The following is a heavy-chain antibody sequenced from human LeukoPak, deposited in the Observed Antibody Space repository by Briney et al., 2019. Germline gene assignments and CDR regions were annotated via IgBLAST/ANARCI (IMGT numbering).Heavy chain of an antibody. CDR2: IKQDGSEK. V-gene: IGHV3-7*01. Sequence: GGSLRLSCAASGFTFSSYWMSWVRQAPGKGLEWVANIKQDGSEKYYVDSVKGRFTISRDNAKNSLYLQMNSLRAEDTAVYYCAKGGTMVRGVNYGDYMDVWGKGTTVTISS. D-gene: IGHD3-10*01. J-gene: IGHJ6*03. CDR3: AKGGTMVRGVNYGDYMDV. CDR1: GFTFSSYW.